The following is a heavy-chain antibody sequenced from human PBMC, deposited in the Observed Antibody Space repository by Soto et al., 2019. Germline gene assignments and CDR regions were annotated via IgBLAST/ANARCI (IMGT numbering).Heavy chain of an antibody. CDR1: GFTFTSSA. J-gene: IGHJ6*03. Sequence: ASVKVSCKASGFTFTSSAMQWVRQARGQRLEWIGWIVVGSGNTNYAQKFQERVTITRDLSTSTAYMELSSLRSEDTAVYYCAAGPTYYYYYMDVWGKGTTVTVSS. CDR2: IVVGSGNT. CDR3: AAGPTYYYYYMDV. V-gene: IGHV1-58*02.